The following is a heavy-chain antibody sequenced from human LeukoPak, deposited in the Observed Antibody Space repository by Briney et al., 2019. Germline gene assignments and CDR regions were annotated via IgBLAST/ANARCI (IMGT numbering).Heavy chain of an antibody. CDR3: ALNVNYRQYVYPPDWYFDL. CDR1: GGSISSYY. CDR2: IYYSGST. J-gene: IGHJ2*01. Sequence: SETLSLTCTVSGGSISSYYWSWIRQPPGKGLEWIGYIYYSGSTNYNPSLKSRVTISVDTSKNQFSLKLSSVTAADTAVYYCALNVNYRQYVYPPDWYFDLWGRGTLVTVSS. D-gene: IGHD1-7*01. V-gene: IGHV4-59*08.